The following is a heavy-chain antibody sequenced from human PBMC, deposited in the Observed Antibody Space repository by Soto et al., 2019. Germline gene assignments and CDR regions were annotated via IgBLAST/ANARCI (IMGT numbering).Heavy chain of an antibody. Sequence: QVQLQESGPGLVKSSQTLSLTCTVSGGSISSGDYFWSWIRQPPGKGLVWIGYIYSSGSTYYNPSLKSRVTISVDTSKTQFSLKLNSMTAADPAVYYCARRMPIDSYPFDYWGQGSLVTVSS. V-gene: IGHV4-30-4*01. D-gene: IGHD2-2*01. CDR1: GGSISSGDYF. CDR3: ARRMPIDSYPFDY. J-gene: IGHJ4*02. CDR2: IYSSGST.